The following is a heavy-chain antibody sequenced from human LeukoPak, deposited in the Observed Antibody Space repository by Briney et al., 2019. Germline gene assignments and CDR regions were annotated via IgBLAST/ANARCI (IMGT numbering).Heavy chain of an antibody. J-gene: IGHJ6*04. Sequence: GGSLRLSCAASGFTFSSYGMSWVRQAPGKGLEWVSAISGSGGSTYYADSVKGRFTISRDNSKNTLYLQTNSLRAEDTAVYYCAELGITMIGGVWGKGTTVTISS. CDR3: AELGITMIGGV. V-gene: IGHV3-23*01. CDR2: ISGSGGST. D-gene: IGHD3-10*02. CDR1: GFTFSSYG.